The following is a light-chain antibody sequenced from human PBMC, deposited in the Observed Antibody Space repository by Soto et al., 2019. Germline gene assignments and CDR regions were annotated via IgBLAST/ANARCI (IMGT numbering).Light chain of an antibody. Sequence: EIVLTQSPGTLSLSPGERATLSCRASQSFSSPYLAWYQQRPGQAPRLLIYGASSRATGIPDRFSGSGSGTDFTLTISRLEPEDFAVYYCQQYGSSITFGQGTRLEIK. CDR3: QQYGSSIT. J-gene: IGKJ5*01. V-gene: IGKV3-20*01. CDR2: GAS. CDR1: QSFSSPY.